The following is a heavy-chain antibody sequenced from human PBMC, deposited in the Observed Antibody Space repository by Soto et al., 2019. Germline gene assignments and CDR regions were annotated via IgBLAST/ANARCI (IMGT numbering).Heavy chain of an antibody. CDR3: AKDGRGSGSHYNSFGY. Sequence: EVQLVESGGGLIQPGGSLKLSCAASGFTVGHNYMSWVRQAPGKGLEWGSLIYSTGTTKYADSVKGRFTVSRDNAKNTLYLQMKNLRAEDTAVYYCAKDGRGSGSHYNSFGYCCQGSLFSGSS. J-gene: IGHJ4*02. CDR1: GFTVGHNY. D-gene: IGHD3-10*01. V-gene: IGHV3-53*01. CDR2: IYSTGTT.